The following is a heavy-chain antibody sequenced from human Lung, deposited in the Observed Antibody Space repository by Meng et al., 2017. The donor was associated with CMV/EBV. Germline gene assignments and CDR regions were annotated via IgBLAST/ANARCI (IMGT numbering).Heavy chain of an antibody. CDR2: IYYTGST. CDR1: GGYIGSGGYY. Sequence: QVQLQESGPGLVKPSQTLSLTCTVSGGYIGSGGYYWSWIRQHPGKGLEWIGYIYYTGSTFYNPSLKSRVTISVDTSKNQFSLKLIPATAADTAVYYCAREAGRDGYATPKFDYWGQGTLVTVSS. D-gene: IGHD5-24*01. V-gene: IGHV4-31*03. CDR3: AREAGRDGYATPKFDY. J-gene: IGHJ4*02.